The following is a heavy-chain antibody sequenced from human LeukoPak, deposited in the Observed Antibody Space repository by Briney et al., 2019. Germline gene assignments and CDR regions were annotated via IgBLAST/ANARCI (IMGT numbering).Heavy chain of an antibody. V-gene: IGHV4-61*02. J-gene: IGHJ5*02. D-gene: IGHD3-10*01. CDR2: IYTSGST. CDR1: GGSISSGSYY. Sequence: PSETLSLTCTVSGGSISSGSYYWSWIRQPAGKGLEWIGRIYTSGSTNYNPSLKSRVTISVDTSKNQFSLKLTSLTATDTAVYYCARHGGSGSYYNWFDPWGQGTLVTVSS. CDR3: ARHGGSGSYYNWFDP.